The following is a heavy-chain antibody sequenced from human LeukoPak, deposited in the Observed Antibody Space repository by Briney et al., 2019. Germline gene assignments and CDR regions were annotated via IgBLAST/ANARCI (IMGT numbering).Heavy chain of an antibody. Sequence: ASVKVSCKASGGPFSSYAISWVRQAPGQGLEWMGGIIPIFGTANYAQKFQGRVTITTDTSTSTAYMELRSLRSDDTAVYSCAREEWGWDRGGVDYWGQGTLVTVSS. CDR3: AREEWGWDRGGVDY. V-gene: IGHV1-69*05. D-gene: IGHD1-26*01. CDR2: IIPIFGTA. J-gene: IGHJ4*02. CDR1: GGPFSSYA.